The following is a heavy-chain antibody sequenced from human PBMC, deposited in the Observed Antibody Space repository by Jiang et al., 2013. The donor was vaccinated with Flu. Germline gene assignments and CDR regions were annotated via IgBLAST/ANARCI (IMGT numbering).Heavy chain of an antibody. CDR1: YGFGSYW. V-gene: IGHV5-51*01. CDR2: LYPGDSHT. Sequence: YGFGSYWIAWVRQMPGEGLEWMGILYPGDSHTKYNPSFQGQVTISADKSINTAYLHWSSLKASDTAMYYCARPHVIAARHTWAFDIWGQGTMVTVSS. CDR3: ARPHVIAARHTWAFDI. J-gene: IGHJ3*02. D-gene: IGHD6-6*01.